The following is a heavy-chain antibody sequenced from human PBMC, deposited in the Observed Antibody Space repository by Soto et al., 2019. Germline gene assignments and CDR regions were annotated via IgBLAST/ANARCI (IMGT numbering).Heavy chain of an antibody. D-gene: IGHD7-27*01. Sequence: SETLSLTCTVSGDSISTNSYSWGWIRQPPGQGLEWIGLFYYSGSTYYNPSLKSRVTISVDRSKNQFSLKLSSVTAADTAVYYCARRWGRTFDYWGQGTLVTVSS. CDR2: FYYSGST. J-gene: IGHJ4*02. CDR1: GDSISTNSYS. V-gene: IGHV4-39*07. CDR3: ARRWGRTFDY.